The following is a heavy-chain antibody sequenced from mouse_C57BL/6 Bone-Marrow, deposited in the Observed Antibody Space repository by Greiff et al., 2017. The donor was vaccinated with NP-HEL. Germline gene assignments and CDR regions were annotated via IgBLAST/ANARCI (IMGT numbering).Heavy chain of an antibody. CDR2: IYPGGGYT. D-gene: IGHD1-1*01. V-gene: IGHV1-63*01. Sequence: QVQLQQSGAELVRPGPSVKMSCKASGYTFTNYWIGWAKQRPGHGLEWIGDIYPGGGYTNYNEKFKGKATLTADKSSSTAYMQFSSLTSEDSAIYYCARTYYYGSSFSFAYWGQGTLVTVSA. J-gene: IGHJ3*01. CDR3: ARTYYYGSSFSFAY. CDR1: GYTFTNYW.